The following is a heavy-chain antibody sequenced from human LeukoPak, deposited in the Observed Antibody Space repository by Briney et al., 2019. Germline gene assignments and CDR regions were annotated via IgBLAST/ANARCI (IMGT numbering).Heavy chain of an antibody. J-gene: IGHJ4*02. V-gene: IGHV4-59*01. CDR3: ARHYYDSSGPFDY. CDR1: GGSISSYY. CDR2: IYYSGST. Sequence: SETLSLTCTVSGGSISSYYWSWIRQPPGKGLEWIGYIYYSGSTNYNPSLKSRVTISVDMSKNQFSLKLSSVTAADTAVYYCARHYYDSSGPFDYWGQGTLVTVSS. D-gene: IGHD3-22*01.